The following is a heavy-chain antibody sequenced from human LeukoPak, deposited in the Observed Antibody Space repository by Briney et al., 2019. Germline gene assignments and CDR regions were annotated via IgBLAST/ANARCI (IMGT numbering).Heavy chain of an antibody. CDR2: IYPGDSDT. Sequence: GESLKISCKGSGYRFTSYWIGWVRQMPGKGLEWMGIIYPGDSDTRYSPSFQGQVTISADKSISTAYLQWSNLKASDTAIYYCARPNLYSSSDLDYWGQGTLVTVSS. CDR1: GYRFTSYW. D-gene: IGHD6-6*01. J-gene: IGHJ4*02. V-gene: IGHV5-51*01. CDR3: ARPNLYSSSDLDY.